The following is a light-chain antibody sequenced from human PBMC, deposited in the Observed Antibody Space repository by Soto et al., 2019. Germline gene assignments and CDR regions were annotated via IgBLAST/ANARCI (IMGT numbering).Light chain of an antibody. J-gene: IGKJ4*01. CDR3: QYLNSFPLT. V-gene: IGKV1-9*01. CDR1: QGIRNY. CDR2: LAS. Sequence: IQLTQSPSSLSASVGDRVTITCRASQGIRNYLAWYQQKPGKAPHLLIYLASTLQGGVPSRFSGSGSGTDFSLTISRLQPEDVATYYCQYLNSFPLTFGGGTKVELK.